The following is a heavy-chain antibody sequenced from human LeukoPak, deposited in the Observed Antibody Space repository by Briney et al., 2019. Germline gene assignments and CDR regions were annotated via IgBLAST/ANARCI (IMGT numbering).Heavy chain of an antibody. CDR2: IYTSGST. CDR3: ARARVGATIGYYYYMDV. D-gene: IGHD1-26*01. CDR1: GGSISSYY. J-gene: IGHJ6*03. V-gene: IGHV4-4*07. Sequence: SETLSLTCTVSGGSISSYYWSWIQQPAGKGLEWIGRIYTSGSTNYNPSLKSRVTISVDKSKNQFSLKLSSVTAADTAVYYCARARVGATIGYYYYMDVWGKGTTVTVSS.